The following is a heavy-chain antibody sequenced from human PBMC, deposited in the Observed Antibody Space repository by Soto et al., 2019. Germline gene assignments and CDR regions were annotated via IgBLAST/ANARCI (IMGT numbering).Heavy chain of an antibody. V-gene: IGHV3-21*02. Sequence: EVQLVESGGGLVKPGGSLRLSCVGSGFTFSTYSINWVHQAPGKGLEWVSSISSRSDIYYADSVKGRFTISRDNAKNSVSLQMNSLRAEDTAVYYCAREYTAWPLAYGLDVWGQGTTVTVSS. D-gene: IGHD2-2*02. CDR1: GFTFSTYS. J-gene: IGHJ6*02. CDR3: AREYTAWPLAYGLDV. CDR2: ISSRSDI.